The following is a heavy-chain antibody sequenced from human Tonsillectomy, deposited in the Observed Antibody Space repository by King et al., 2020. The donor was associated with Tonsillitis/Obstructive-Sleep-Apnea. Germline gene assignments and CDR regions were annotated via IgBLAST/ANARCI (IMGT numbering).Heavy chain of an antibody. D-gene: IGHD3-22*01. J-gene: IGHJ2*01. Sequence: VQLVESGAEVKKPGESLKTSCQGSGYSFTNHWIGWVRQMPGKGLEWMGIIYPDDSDSRYSPSFQGQVTFSADKSINTVYLQWGSLKTSDTAIYFCARDSRSVVDNWYFDLWGRGTLVTVSS. CDR1: GYSFTNHW. CDR2: IYPDDSDS. CDR3: ARDSRSVVDNWYFDL. V-gene: IGHV5-51*03.